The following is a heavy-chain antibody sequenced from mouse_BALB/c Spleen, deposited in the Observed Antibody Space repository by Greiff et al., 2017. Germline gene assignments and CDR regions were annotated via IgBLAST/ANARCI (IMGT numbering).Heavy chain of an antibody. CDR3: ARRMGDYDWFAY. V-gene: IGHV2-2*02. CDR2: IWSGGST. Sequence: VQLQESGPGLVQPSQSLSITCTVSGFSLTSYGVHWVRQSPGKGLEWLGVIWSGGSTDYNAAFISRLSISKDNSKSQVFFKMNSLQANDTAIYYCARRMGDYDWFAYWGQGTLVTVSA. J-gene: IGHJ3*01. CDR1: GFSLTSYG. D-gene: IGHD2-4*01.